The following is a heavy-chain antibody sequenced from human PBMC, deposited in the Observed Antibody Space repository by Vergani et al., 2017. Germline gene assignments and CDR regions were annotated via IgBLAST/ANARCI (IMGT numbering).Heavy chain of an antibody. CDR3: AKEGRSGITPFVAD. V-gene: IGHV3-7*03. CDR2: IKRDGTET. Sequence: EVHLEESGGGLVQPGGSLRLSCAASGFTFGDYYMAWIRLAPGKGLDWVASIKRDGTETFYVDSVKGRFTISRDNSKNTVFLQMNSLRAEDTAVYYCAKEGRSGITPFVADWGPGSLVTVSS. CDR1: GFTFGDYY. D-gene: IGHD1-14*01. J-gene: IGHJ2*01.